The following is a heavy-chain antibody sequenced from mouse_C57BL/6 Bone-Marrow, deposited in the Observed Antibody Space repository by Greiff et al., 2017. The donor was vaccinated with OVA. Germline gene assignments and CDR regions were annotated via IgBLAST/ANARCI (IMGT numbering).Heavy chain of an antibody. J-gene: IGHJ4*01. D-gene: IGHD1-1*01. CDR2: IWSGGST. Sequence: QVQLKESGPGLVQPSQSLSITCTVSGFSLTSYGVHWVRQSPGKGLEWLGVIWSGGSTDYNAAFISRLSISKDNSKSQVFFKMNSLQADDTAIYYCARNERTTVVATRDYYAMDYWGQGTSVTVSS. CDR3: ARNERTTVVATRDYYAMDY. V-gene: IGHV2-2*01. CDR1: GFSLTSYG.